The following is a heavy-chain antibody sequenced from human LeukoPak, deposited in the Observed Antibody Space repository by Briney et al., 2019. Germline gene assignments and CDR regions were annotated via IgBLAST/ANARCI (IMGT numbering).Heavy chain of an antibody. CDR3: ARSSLWSPQDAFDI. J-gene: IGHJ3*02. CDR1: GYTFTSYG. Sequence: GASVKVSCKASGYTFTSYGISWVRQAPGQGLEWMGWISAYNGNTNYAQKLQGRGTMTTDTSTTTAYMELRSLRSEDTAVSYCARSSLWSPQDAFDIWAQGTMVTVSS. CDR2: ISAYNGNT. V-gene: IGHV1-18*01. D-gene: IGHD3-16*01.